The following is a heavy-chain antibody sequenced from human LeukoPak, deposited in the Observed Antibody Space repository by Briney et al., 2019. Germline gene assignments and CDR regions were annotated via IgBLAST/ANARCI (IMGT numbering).Heavy chain of an antibody. J-gene: IGHJ6*04. CDR2: ISGSGGRPST. CDR1: GFTFSSYG. V-gene: IGHV3-23*01. Sequence: GGSLRLSCAASGFTFSSYGMSWVRQAPGEGLEWVSAISGSGGRPSTYYADSVKGRFTISRDNAKNTLYLQMNSLRAEDTAVYYCAELGITMIGGVWGKGTTVTISS. D-gene: IGHD3-10*02. CDR3: AELGITMIGGV.